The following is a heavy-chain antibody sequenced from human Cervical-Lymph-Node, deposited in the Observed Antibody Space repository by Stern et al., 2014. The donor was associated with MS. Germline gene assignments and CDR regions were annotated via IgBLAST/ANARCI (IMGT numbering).Heavy chain of an antibody. J-gene: IGHJ4*02. V-gene: IGHV3-33*01. D-gene: IGHD6-13*01. CDR1: GFSFSRYA. Sequence: VQLVESGGGVVQPGRSLRLSCAAAGFSFSRYAMHWVRQAPGKGLEWVALIWYDGSNPYYEAPVSGRFPISRYHFKNTLYLQMNSLRAEDTAVYYCASAYSSSHYYFDYWGQGTLVTVSS. CDR3: ASAYSSSHYYFDY. CDR2: IWYDGSNP.